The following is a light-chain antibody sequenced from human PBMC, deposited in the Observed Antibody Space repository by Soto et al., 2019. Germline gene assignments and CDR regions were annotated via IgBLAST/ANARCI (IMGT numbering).Light chain of an antibody. V-gene: IGKV3-11*01. CDR2: DAS. CDR3: QQRRNSWT. CDR1: QNVNNY. J-gene: IGKJ1*01. Sequence: EIVLTQSPATLSLSPRGRARLSCRASQNVNNYLAWYQQKPGKAPRLLIYDASNTATGIPARFSGSGSGTDFTLTIRSLEPEDFAVYYCQQRRNSWTFGQGTKVDIK.